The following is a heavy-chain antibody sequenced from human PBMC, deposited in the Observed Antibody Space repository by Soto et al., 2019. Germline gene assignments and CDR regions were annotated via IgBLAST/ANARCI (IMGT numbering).Heavy chain of an antibody. CDR2: ISANSGNT. V-gene: IGHV1-18*01. CDR1: GYTFTSYG. Sequence: ASVKVSCKASGYTFTSYGISWVRQAPGQGLEWMGWISANSGNTNYAQKFQGWVTMTRDTSISTAYMELSRLRSDDTAVYYCARDQSNWNYCYYYGMDVWGQGTTVTVSS. CDR3: ARDQSNWNYCYYYGMDV. D-gene: IGHD1-20*01. J-gene: IGHJ6*02.